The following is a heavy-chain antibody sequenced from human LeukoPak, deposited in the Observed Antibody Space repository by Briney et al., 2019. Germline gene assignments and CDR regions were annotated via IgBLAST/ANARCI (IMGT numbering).Heavy chain of an antibody. CDR1: GYTFTSYG. CDR2: ISAYNGNT. Sequence: ASVKVSCKASGYTFTSYGISWLRQAPGQGLEWMGWISAYNGNTNYAQKLQGRVTMTTDTSTSTAYMELRSLRSDDTAVYYCARAGIRFLEWLPRIQYMDVWGKGTTGTVSS. V-gene: IGHV1-18*01. CDR3: ARAGIRFLEWLPRIQYMDV. J-gene: IGHJ6*03. D-gene: IGHD3-3*01.